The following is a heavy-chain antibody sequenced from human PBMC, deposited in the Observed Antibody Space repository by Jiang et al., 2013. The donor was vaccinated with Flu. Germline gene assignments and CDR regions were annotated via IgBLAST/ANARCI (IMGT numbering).Heavy chain of an antibody. D-gene: IGHD3-10*01. J-gene: IGHJ4*02. Sequence: AQKFQGRVTITADKSTSTAYMELSSLRSEDTAVYYCARLTHYYGSGSYYNDYWGQGTLVTVSS. CDR3: ARLTHYYGSGSYYNDY. V-gene: IGHV1-69*02.